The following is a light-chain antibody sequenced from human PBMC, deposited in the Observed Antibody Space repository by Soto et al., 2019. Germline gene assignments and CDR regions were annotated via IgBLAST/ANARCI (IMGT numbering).Light chain of an antibody. CDR1: QTISSW. J-gene: IGKJ4*01. V-gene: IGKV1-5*01. CDR3: QQYHSYPLT. CDR2: DAS. Sequence: DIEMTQSPSTLSASVGDRVTITCRASQTISSWLAWYQQKPGKAPNLLIYDASSLESGVPSRFSGSGSGTEFTLTISRLQPDDFATYYCQQYHSYPLTFGGGTKVEIK.